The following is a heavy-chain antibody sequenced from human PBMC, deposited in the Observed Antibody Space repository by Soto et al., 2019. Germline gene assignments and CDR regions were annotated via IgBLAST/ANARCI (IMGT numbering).Heavy chain of an antibody. V-gene: IGHV1-3*04. CDR1: GYYFTNYA. D-gene: IGHD3-3*01. J-gene: IGHJ4*01. CDR2: INTGNGNR. Sequence: ASVKVSCKASGYYFTNYAMQWVRQAPGQRLEWMGWINTGNGNREYSQRFQGRVTMTSDTSATTAYMELSSLRSEDTAVYYCASEHTAFGVVMLDFWG. CDR3: ASEHTAFGVVMLDF.